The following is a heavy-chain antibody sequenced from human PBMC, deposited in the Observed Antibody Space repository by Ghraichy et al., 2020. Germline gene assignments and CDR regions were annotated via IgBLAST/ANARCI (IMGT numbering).Heavy chain of an antibody. V-gene: IGHV3-49*03. CDR2: IRSKAYGGTP. CDR1: GFTFGDYT. Sequence: GSLRLSCTASGFTFGDYTMSWFRQAPGKGLGWIGFIRSKAYGGTPEYAASVKGRFTVSRDDSKSIAYLQMNNLKTEETAVYYCSRDYFATGTANYYYYGMDVWGQGTTVTVSS. J-gene: IGHJ6*02. D-gene: IGHD2-15*01. CDR3: SRDYFATGTANYYYYGMDV.